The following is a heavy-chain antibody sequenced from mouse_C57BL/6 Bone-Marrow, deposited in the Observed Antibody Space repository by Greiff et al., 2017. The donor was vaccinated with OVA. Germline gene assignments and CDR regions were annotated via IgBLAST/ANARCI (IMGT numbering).Heavy chain of an antibody. CDR1: GFNIKDDY. CDR3: TFYDFMDY. Sequence: EVQLMESGAELVRPGASVKLSCTASGFNIKDDYMHWVKQRPEQGLEWIGWIDPENGDTEYASKFQGKATITADTSSNTAYLQLSSLTSEDTAVYYCTFYDFMDYWGQGTSVTVSS. V-gene: IGHV14-4*01. J-gene: IGHJ4*01. D-gene: IGHD2-4*01. CDR2: IDPENGDT.